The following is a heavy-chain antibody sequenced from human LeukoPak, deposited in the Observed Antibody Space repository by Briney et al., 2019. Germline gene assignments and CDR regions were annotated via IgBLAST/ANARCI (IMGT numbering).Heavy chain of an antibody. CDR3: ARLSRNPWYSSGWPYFDY. Sequence: SETLSLTCTVSGGSISSSSYYWGWIRQPPGKGLEWIGSIYYSGSTYYNPSLKSRVTISVDTSKNQFSLKLSSVTAADTAVYYCARLSRNPWYSSGWPYFDYRGQGTLVTVSS. CDR1: GGSISSSSYY. CDR2: IYYSGST. J-gene: IGHJ4*02. D-gene: IGHD6-19*01. V-gene: IGHV4-39*01.